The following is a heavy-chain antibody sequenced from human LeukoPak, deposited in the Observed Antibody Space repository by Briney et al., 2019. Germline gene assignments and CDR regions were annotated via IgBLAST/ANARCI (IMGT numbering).Heavy chain of an antibody. J-gene: IGHJ5*02. D-gene: IGHD6-13*01. CDR2: IYTSGST. CDR3: ATYDQQLAFDN. Sequence: SETLSLTCTVSGGSIHSYYWSWIRQPAGRGLEWIGRIYTSGSTNYNPSLKSRVTMSIDTSKKQFSLKVNSVTAADTAVYYCATYDQQLAFDNWGQGTLVTAS. CDR1: GGSIHSYY. V-gene: IGHV4-4*07.